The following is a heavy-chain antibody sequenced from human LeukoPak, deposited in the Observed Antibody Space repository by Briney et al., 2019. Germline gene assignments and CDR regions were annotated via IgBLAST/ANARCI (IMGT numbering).Heavy chain of an antibody. J-gene: IGHJ6*03. CDR3: AKRGGTESFYYFYYMDV. CDR2: ISSSGGTT. D-gene: IGHD2-15*01. CDR1: RFTFSSYD. Sequence: QPGGSLRLSCAASRFTFSSYDMTWVRQTPGKGLEWVALISSSGGTTYYADSVKGRFTISRDNSKNTLYLQMNSLRAEDTAEYYCAKRGGTESFYYFYYMDVWGKGTTVTVSS. V-gene: IGHV3-23*01.